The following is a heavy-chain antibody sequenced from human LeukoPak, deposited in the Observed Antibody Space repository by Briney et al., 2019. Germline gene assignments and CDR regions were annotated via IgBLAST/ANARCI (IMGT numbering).Heavy chain of an antibody. V-gene: IGHV4-59*08. J-gene: IGHJ4*02. CDR2: IYYSGST. CDR1: GGTISSYY. CDR3: ACYGGAYYFDY. D-gene: IGHD3-10*01. Sequence: SETLSLTCTVSGGTISSYYWSWIRQPPGKGLEWIGYIYYSGSTNYNPSLKGRVTISVDTSKNQFSLKLSSVTAADTAVYYCACYGGAYYFDYWGQGTLVTVSS.